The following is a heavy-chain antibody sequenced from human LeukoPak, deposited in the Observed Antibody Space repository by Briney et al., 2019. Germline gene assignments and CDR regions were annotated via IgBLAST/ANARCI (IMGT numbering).Heavy chain of an antibody. Sequence: GGSLRLSCAASGFTVSNNFMSWVRQAPGKGLEWVSVIYSGGSTYYADSVKDRFTISRDNSKNTLYLQMNSLRAEDTAVYYCARAYSGTNGFEYWGQGTLVTVSS. CDR1: GFTVSNNF. CDR3: ARAYSGTNGFEY. J-gene: IGHJ4*02. V-gene: IGHV3-66*01. CDR2: IYSGGST. D-gene: IGHD1-26*01.